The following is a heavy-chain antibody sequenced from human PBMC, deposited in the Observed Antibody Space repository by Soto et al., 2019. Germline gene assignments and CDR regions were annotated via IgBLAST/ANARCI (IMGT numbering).Heavy chain of an antibody. D-gene: IGHD3-22*01. CDR2: IYYSGST. J-gene: IGHJ4*02. Sequence: SETLSLTCTVSGGSIRSSAYYWGWIRQPPGKGLEWIGSIYYSGSTHYNPSLKSRVTMSVDTSTNQFSLKLNSVTAADTAVYYCARLGGYYQAFDSWCQGTLVTVSS. CDR1: GGSIRSSAYY. V-gene: IGHV4-39*01. CDR3: ARLGGYYQAFDS.